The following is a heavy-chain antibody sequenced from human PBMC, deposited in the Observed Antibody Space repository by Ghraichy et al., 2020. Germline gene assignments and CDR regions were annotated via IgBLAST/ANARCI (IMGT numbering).Heavy chain of an antibody. CDR3: ARHVGGWLARNNWFDP. V-gene: IGHV4-39*01. CDR2: IFYTGST. D-gene: IGHD6-19*01. CDR1: GGSTSSRVYY. J-gene: IGHJ5*02. Sequence: SETLSLTCTVSGGSTSSRVYYWGWIRQPPEKGLEWIGSIFYTGSTYYNPSLKSRITMSVDTSKNQFSLKLSSVTAADTAVYYCARHVGGWLARNNWFDPWGQGTLVTVSS.